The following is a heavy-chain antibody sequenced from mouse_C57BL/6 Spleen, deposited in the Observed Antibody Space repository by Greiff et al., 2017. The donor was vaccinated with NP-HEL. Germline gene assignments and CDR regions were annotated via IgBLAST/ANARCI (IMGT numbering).Heavy chain of an antibody. V-gene: IGHV1-82*01. D-gene: IGHD1-1*01. CDR2: IYPGDGDT. J-gene: IGHJ1*03. CDR3: ARGYYGSSRYWYFDV. CDR1: GYAFSSSW. Sequence: QVQLQQSGPELVKPGASVKISCKASGYAFSSSWMNWVKQRPGKGLEWIGRIYPGDGDTNYNGKFKGKATLTADKSSSTAYMQLSSLTSEDSAVYFCARGYYGSSRYWYFDVWGTGTTVTVSS.